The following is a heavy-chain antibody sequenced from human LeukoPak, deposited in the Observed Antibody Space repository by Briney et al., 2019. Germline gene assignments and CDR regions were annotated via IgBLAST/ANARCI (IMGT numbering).Heavy chain of an antibody. CDR3: ARSGSYYTVDY. D-gene: IGHD1-26*01. CDR1: GGSIGSGGYY. J-gene: IGHJ4*02. V-gene: IGHV4-30-2*01. Sequence: SETLSLTCTVSGGSIGSGGYYWSWIRQPPGKGLEWIGYIYHSGSTYYNPSLKSRVTISVDRSKNQFSLKLSSVTAADTAVYYCARSGSYYTVDYWGQGTLVTVSS. CDR2: IYHSGST.